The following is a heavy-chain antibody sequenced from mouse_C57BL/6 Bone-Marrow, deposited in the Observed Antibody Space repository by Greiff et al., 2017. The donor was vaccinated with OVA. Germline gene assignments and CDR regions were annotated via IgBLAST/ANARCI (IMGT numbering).Heavy chain of an antibody. CDR3: ARGFYWYFDV. V-gene: IGHV5-9*01. CDR1: GFTFSSYT. Sequence: EVKLMESGGGLVKPGGSLKLSCAASGFTFSSYTMSWVRQTPEKRLEWVATISGGGGNTYYPDSVKGRFTISRDNAKNTLYLQMSSLRSEDTALYYCARGFYWYFDVWGTGTTVTVSS. CDR2: ISGGGGNT. J-gene: IGHJ1*03.